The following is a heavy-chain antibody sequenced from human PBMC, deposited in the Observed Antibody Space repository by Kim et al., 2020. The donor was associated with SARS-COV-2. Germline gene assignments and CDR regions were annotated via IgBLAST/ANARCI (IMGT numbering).Heavy chain of an antibody. D-gene: IGHD3-10*01. CDR2: INHSGST. J-gene: IGHJ6*03. V-gene: IGHV4-34*01. CDR3: ARGDWFGELLGYYYYYMDV. Sequence: SETLSLTCAVYGGSFSGYYWSWIRQPPGKGLEWIGEINHSGSTNYNPSLKSRVTISVDTSKNQFSLKLSSVTAADTAVYYCARGDWFGELLGYYYYYMDVWGKGTTVTVSS. CDR1: GGSFSGYY.